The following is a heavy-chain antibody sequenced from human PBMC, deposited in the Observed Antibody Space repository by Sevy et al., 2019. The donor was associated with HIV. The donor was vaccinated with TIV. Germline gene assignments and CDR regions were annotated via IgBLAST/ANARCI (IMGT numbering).Heavy chain of an antibody. CDR1: DDSINSYY. CDR2: IYNNIGST. V-gene: IGHV4-59*08. Sequence: SETLSLTCSVSDDSINSYYWSWVRQPPGKGLEWIGYIYNNIGSTSYNPSLTSRVTISVDTSKNHFSLKLTSVTAAYTAVYYCARGAVVIGTAATPVLDFWGLGSLATVSS. J-gene: IGHJ4*02. CDR3: ARGAVVIGTAATPVLDF. D-gene: IGHD2-2*01.